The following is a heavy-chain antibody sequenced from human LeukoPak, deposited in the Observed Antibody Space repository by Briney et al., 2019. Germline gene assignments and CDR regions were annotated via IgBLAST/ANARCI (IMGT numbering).Heavy chain of an antibody. Sequence: SVKVSCKASGGTFSSYAISWVRRAPGQGLEWMGGIIPIFGTANYAQKFQGRVTITADESTSTAYMELSSLRSEDTAVYYCARETGNNHYYHSNNNWFDPWGQGTLVTVSS. CDR2: IIPIFGTA. J-gene: IGHJ5*02. V-gene: IGHV1-69*13. D-gene: IGHD3-22*01. CDR1: GGTFSSYA. CDR3: ARETGNNHYYHSNNNWFDP.